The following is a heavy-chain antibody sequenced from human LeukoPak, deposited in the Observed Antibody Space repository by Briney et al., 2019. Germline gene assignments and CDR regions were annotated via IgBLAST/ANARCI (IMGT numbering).Heavy chain of an antibody. Sequence: GGSLRLSCAASGFTFSSNWMHWVRQAPGKGLVWVSRINEDGSTTNYADSVKGRSTIFRDNAKNTLYLQMNSLRAEDTAVYYCVRDLGGRSGHWGQGTLVAVSS. V-gene: IGHV3-74*01. J-gene: IGHJ4*02. CDR3: VRDLGGRSGH. CDR2: INEDGSTT. D-gene: IGHD1-26*01. CDR1: GFTFSSNW.